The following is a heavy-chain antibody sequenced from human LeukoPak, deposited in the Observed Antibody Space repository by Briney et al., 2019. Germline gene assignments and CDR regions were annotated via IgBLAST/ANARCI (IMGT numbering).Heavy chain of an antibody. Sequence: VSVKVSCKASGYTFTSYGISWVRQAPGQGLEWMGWISAYNGNTNYAQKLQGRVTMTTDTSTSTAYMELRSLRSDDTAVYYCARGLSGSYYYYYYYMDVWGKGTTVTVSS. CDR3: ARGLSGSYYYYYYYMDV. CDR1: GYTFTSYG. D-gene: IGHD1-26*01. CDR2: ISAYNGNT. J-gene: IGHJ6*03. V-gene: IGHV1-18*01.